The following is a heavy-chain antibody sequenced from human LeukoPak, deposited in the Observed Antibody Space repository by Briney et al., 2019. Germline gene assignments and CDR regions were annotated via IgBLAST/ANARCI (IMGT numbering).Heavy chain of an antibody. V-gene: IGHV4-34*01. CDR1: GGSSSGYY. Sequence: SETLSLTCAVYGGSSSGYYWSWIRQPPGKGLEWIGEINHSGSTNYNPSLKSRVTISVDTSKNQFSLKLSSVTAADTAVYYCARRGYRYNWNPDPLYYYYYGMDVWGKGTTVTVSS. J-gene: IGHJ6*04. CDR3: ARRGYRYNWNPDPLYYYYYGMDV. CDR2: INHSGST. D-gene: IGHD1-1*01.